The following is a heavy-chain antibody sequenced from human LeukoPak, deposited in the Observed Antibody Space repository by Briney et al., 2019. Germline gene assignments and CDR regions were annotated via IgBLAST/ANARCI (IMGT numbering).Heavy chain of an antibody. V-gene: IGHV4-4*07. J-gene: IGHJ3*02. CDR2: IYTSGST. CDR1: GGSISSYY. Sequence: SETLSLTCTVSGGSISSYYWSWIRQPAGKGLEWIGRIYTSGSTNYNPSLKSRVTMSVDTSKNQFSLKLSSVTAADTAVYYCARDNYYYDSSGYSALDIWGQGTMVTVSS. D-gene: IGHD3-22*01. CDR3: ARDNYYYDSSGYSALDI.